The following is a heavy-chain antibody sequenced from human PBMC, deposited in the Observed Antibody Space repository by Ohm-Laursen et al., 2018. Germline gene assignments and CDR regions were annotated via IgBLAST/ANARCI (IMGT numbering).Heavy chain of an antibody. J-gene: IGHJ6*02. CDR3: ARLGQWLVYYYGMDV. D-gene: IGHD6-19*01. CDR2: ISSSGSTI. Sequence: SLRLSCAASGFTFSDNAMSWVRQAPGKGLEWVSYISSSGSTIYYADSVKGRFTISRDNAKNSLYLQMNSLRAEDTAVYYCARLGQWLVYYYGMDVWGQGTTVTVSS. CDR1: GFTFSDNA. V-gene: IGHV3-48*03.